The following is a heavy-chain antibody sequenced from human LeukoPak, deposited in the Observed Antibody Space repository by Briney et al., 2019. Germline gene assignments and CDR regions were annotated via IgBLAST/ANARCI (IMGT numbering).Heavy chain of an antibody. Sequence: GGSLRLSCAGSGFTFSSYAMSWVRQAPGQGLEWVSVISNSGDYTSYADSVRGRFTISRDNSRNTLYLQMISLRPEDTAVYYCAKDTSIGKYCTNGVCSPFDYWGQGTLVTVST. CDR3: AKDTSIGKYCTNGVCSPFDY. D-gene: IGHD2-8*01. CDR2: ISNSGDYT. V-gene: IGHV3-23*01. CDR1: GFTFSSYA. J-gene: IGHJ4*02.